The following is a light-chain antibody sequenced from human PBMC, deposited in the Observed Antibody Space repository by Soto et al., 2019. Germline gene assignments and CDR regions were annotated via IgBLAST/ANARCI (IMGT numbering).Light chain of an antibody. CDR1: QSISSW. CDR3: QQYTSYPWT. V-gene: IGKV1-5*03. Sequence: DIQMTQSPSTLSASVGDRVTITCRASQSISSWLAWYQQKPGKAPKLLIYKAASLESGVPSRFSGSGSGTEFNLTISSLQPDDFATYCCQQYTSYPWTFGQGTKVEIK. J-gene: IGKJ1*01. CDR2: KAA.